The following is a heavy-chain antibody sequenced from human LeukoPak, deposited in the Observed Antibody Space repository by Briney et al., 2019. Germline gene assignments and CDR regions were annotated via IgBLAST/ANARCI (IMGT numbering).Heavy chain of an antibody. D-gene: IGHD6-19*01. Sequence: GGSLRLSCAASGFSFRNYAMHWVRQAPGKGLEWVEVISYDGSSQYYADSVKGRFTISRDNSKNTLYLQMTSLRTDDTAVYYCARAALIAVAATAVDYWGQGTLVTVSS. V-gene: IGHV3-30*04. CDR2: ISYDGSSQ. CDR1: GFSFRNYA. CDR3: ARAALIAVAATAVDY. J-gene: IGHJ4*02.